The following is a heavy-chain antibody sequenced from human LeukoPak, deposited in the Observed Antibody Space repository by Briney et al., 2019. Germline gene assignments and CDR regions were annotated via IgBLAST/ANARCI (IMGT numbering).Heavy chain of an antibody. D-gene: IGHD6-13*01. CDR1: GFTFSSYS. J-gene: IGHJ4*02. CDR3: ASIAAAGIRAIDY. Sequence: GGSLRLSCAASGFTFSSYSMNWVRQAPGKGLEWVSYISSSSSTIYYADSVKGRFTISRDNAKNSLYLQMNSLRAEGTAVYYCASIAAAGIRAIDYWGQGTLVTVSS. CDR2: ISSSSSTI. V-gene: IGHV3-48*01.